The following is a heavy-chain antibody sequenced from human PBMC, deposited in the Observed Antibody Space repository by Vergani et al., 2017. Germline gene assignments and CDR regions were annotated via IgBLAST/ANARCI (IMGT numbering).Heavy chain of an antibody. CDR2: IYYSGST. J-gene: IGHJ4*02. V-gene: IGHV4-39*07. Sequence: LQLQESGPGLVKPSETLSLTCTVSGGPISSSSYYRGWSRQPPGKGLEWIGCIYYSGSTDYNPSLKSRGTISVDTSKHHFSLKLSSVTAADTAVYYCARTGYYVDYWGQGTLVTVSS. CDR1: GGPISSSSYY. CDR3: ARTGYYVDY. D-gene: IGHD3-22*01.